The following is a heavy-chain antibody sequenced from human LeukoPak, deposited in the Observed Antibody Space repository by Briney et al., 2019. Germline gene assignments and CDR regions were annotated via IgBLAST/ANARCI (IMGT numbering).Heavy chain of an antibody. V-gene: IGHV1-2*02. J-gene: IGHJ4*02. CDR3: ARGRFSGYGAD. CDR1: GYTFTDYF. Sequence: ASVKVSCKACGYTFTDYFMHWVRQAPGQALEWMGWINPNSGGTNFAQKFQGRVTMTRDTSISTAYMELSSLTSDDTAVYYCARGRFSGYGADWGQGTLVTVSS. CDR2: INPNSGGT. D-gene: IGHD5-12*01.